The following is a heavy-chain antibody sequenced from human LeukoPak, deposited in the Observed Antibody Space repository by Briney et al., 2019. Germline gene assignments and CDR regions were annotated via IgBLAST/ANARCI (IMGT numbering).Heavy chain of an antibody. CDR2: VHPNSGDT. Sequence: ASVKVSCKASGYTFTAHHLHWVRRAPGQGLERMGWVHPNSGDTNYAQKFQGRVTMTRDTSMSTAYMELSTLRFDDTAVYYCTWGSGMKFDQWGQGTLVTVSS. CDR1: GYTFTAHH. J-gene: IGHJ4*02. D-gene: IGHD6-19*01. CDR3: TWGSGMKFDQ. V-gene: IGHV1-2*02.